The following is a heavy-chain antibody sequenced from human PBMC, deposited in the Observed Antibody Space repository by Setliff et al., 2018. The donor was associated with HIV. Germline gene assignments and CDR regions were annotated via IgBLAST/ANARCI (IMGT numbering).Heavy chain of an antibody. V-gene: IGHV1-18*04. J-gene: IGHJ6*02. CDR3: SRSGVPPYYYGMDV. CDR2: INSYNGNT. CDR1: GYTFTTYG. Sequence: ASVKVSCKASGYTFTTYGVNWVRQAPGQGLEWMGWINSYNGNTKFAQKFQGRVTMTTDTSTTTALMELRSLKADDTGIYYCSRSGVPPYYYGMDVWGQGTTVTVSS. D-gene: IGHD3-10*01.